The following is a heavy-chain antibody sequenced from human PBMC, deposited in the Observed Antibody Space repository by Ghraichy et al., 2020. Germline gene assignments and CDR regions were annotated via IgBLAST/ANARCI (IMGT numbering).Heavy chain of an antibody. V-gene: IGHV3-11*01. J-gene: IGHJ2*01. D-gene: IGHD3-22*01. CDR1: GFPFRDYY. Sequence: GGSLRLSCAASGFPFRDYYMSWIRQAPGKGLEWISYISSTGKTIYYADSVKGRFTISRDSALSLQMNSLRPEDTAVYYCARLFSGFRVALRYFDLWGRGALVTVSS. CDR2: ISSTGKTI. CDR3: ARLFSGFRVALRYFDL.